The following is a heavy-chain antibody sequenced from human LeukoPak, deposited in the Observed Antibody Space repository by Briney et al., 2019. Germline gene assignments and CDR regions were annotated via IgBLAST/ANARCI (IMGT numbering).Heavy chain of an antibody. CDR2: IDPDGSTT. CDR1: GFSFSSYW. J-gene: IGHJ6*02. V-gene: IGHV3-74*01. CDR3: TRVQAGRAGLMDV. D-gene: IGHD6-13*01. Sequence: PGGSLRLSCAASGFSFSSYWMHWLRKAPGEGLVWVSRIDPDGSTTNYADSVKGRFTTSRDNAKNTLYLQMNSLRAEDTALYYCTRVQAGRAGLMDVWGRGTTVTVSS.